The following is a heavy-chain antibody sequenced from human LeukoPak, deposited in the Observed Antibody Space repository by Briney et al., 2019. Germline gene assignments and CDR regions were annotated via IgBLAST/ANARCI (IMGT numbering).Heavy chain of an antibody. J-gene: IGHJ4*02. CDR2: ISGSGGST. Sequence: GSLRLSCAASGFTFSSYAMSWVRQAPGKGLEWVSAISGSGGSTYYADSVKGRFTISRDNSKNTLYLQMNSLRAEDTAVYYCAKDISIAVAGTGFDYWGQGTLVTVSS. V-gene: IGHV3-23*01. D-gene: IGHD6-19*01. CDR1: GFTFSSYA. CDR3: AKDISIAVAGTGFDY.